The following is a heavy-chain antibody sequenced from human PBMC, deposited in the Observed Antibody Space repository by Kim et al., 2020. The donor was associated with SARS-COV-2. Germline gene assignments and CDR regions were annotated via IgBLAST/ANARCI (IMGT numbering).Heavy chain of an antibody. D-gene: IGHD2-2*01. J-gene: IGHJ6*01. CDR3: AKNIVVXPAAMXXDYYXMDV. CDR1: GYTFTSYY. CDR2: IXPSGGST. V-gene: IGHV1-46*01. Sequence: ASVKVSCKASGYTFTSYYMHWVRQAPGQGLEXXGIIXPSGGSTSYAQKFQGRVTXXXDTXXSTVXXELRXLRSEDTAVYYCAKNIVVXPAAMXXDYYXMDVWXXGTTVXVSS.